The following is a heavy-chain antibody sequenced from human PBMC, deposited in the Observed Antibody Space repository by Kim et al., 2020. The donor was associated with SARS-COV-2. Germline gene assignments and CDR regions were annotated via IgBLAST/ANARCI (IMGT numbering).Heavy chain of an antibody. Sequence: ASVKVSCKASGYTFSDYYVHWVRQAPGQGLEWMGWINPNSGGTNFAQKFRGRVTMTRDMSISTAYMELSSLTSADTAVYYCARGPSGSSSPWGQGTLVTV. V-gene: IGHV1-2*02. CDR1: GYTFSDYY. CDR3: ARGPSGSSSP. J-gene: IGHJ5*02. CDR2: INPNSGGT. D-gene: IGHD6-13*01.